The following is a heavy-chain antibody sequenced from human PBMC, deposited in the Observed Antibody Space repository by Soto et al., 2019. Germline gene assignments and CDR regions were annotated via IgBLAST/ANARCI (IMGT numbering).Heavy chain of an antibody. CDR3: ARWGGYYDFWSGPHYYYYGMDV. J-gene: IGHJ6*02. CDR2: IIPIFGTA. Sequence: SVKVSCKASGGTFSSYAISWVRQAPGQGLEWMGGIIPIFGTANYAQKFQGRVTITADESTSTAYMELSSLRSEDTAVYYCARWGGYYDFWSGPHYYYYGMDVWGQGTTVTVSS. CDR1: GGTFSSYA. D-gene: IGHD3-3*01. V-gene: IGHV1-69*13.